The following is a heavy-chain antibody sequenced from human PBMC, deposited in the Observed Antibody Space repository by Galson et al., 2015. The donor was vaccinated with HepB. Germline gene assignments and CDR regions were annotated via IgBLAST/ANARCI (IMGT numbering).Heavy chain of an antibody. V-gene: IGHV3-30*18. J-gene: IGHJ6*02. CDR2: MSYDGSNK. CDR3: AKDRRYGGNRGQSYGMDF. CDR1: GFTFISYI. Sequence: SLRLSCAASGFTFISYIMHWVRQAPGEGLGWVAAMSYDGSNKYYGDSVKGRFTISRDNSKNTLYLQMNSLRVEDKAVYYCAKDRRYGGNRGQSYGMDFWGQGTTVTVSS. D-gene: IGHD3-10*01.